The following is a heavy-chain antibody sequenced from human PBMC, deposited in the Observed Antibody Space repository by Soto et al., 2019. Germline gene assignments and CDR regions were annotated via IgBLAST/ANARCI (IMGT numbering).Heavy chain of an antibody. D-gene: IGHD3-10*01. CDR2: ISSSGSTI. Sequence: GGSLRLSCAASGFTFSSYEMNWVRQAPGKGLEWVSYISSSGSTIYYADSVKGRFTISRDNAKNSLYLQMNSLRAEDTAVYYCARDRDSGNTKIYYYYGMDVWGQGTTVTVSS. J-gene: IGHJ6*02. CDR1: GFTFSSYE. V-gene: IGHV3-48*03. CDR3: ARDRDSGNTKIYYYYGMDV.